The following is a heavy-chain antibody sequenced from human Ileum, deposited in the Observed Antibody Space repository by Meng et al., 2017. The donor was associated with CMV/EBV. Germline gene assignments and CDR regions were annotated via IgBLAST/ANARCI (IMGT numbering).Heavy chain of an antibody. CDR1: GYSFNTYH. D-gene: IGHD4-23*01. CDR3: ARGWPYNGNFPRDI. CDR2: VHPSGGTA. Sequence: SGYSFNTYHMHWVRQAPGQGLEWMGMVHPSGGTASYGQRFQGRVTLTSDTSTTTVYMEVTSLKFEDTAVYYCARGWPYNGNFPRDIWGQGTLVTVSS. V-gene: IGHV1-46*02. J-gene: IGHJ4*02.